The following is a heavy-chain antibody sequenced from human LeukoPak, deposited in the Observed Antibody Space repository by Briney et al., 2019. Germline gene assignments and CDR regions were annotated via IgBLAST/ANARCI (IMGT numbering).Heavy chain of an antibody. CDR2: IHYSGST. V-gene: IGHV4-59*08. J-gene: IGHJ4*02. CDR3: ARGATMVRGVITDSGEFDY. D-gene: IGHD3-10*01. CDR1: GGSINNYY. Sequence: SETLSLTCTVSGGSINNYYWSWIRQPPGKGLEWIGYIHYSGSTYYNPSLKSRVTISVDTSKNQFSLKLSSVTAADTAVYYCARGATMVRGVITDSGEFDYWGQGTLVTVSS.